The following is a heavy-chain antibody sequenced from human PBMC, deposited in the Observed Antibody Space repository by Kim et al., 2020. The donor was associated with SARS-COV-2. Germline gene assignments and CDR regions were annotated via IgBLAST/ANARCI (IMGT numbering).Heavy chain of an antibody. J-gene: IGHJ4*02. V-gene: IGHV4-34*01. D-gene: IGHD6-6*01. CDR3: ARLRAARDY. Sequence: GSTNYNPSLKSRVTISVDTSKNQFSLKLSSVTAADTAVYYCARLRAARDYWGQGTLVTVSS. CDR2: GST.